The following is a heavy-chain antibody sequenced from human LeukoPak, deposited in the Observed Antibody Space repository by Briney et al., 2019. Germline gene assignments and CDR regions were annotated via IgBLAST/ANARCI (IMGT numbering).Heavy chain of an antibody. CDR1: GYTFTGYY. CDR2: INPNSGGT. D-gene: IGHD6-19*01. Sequence: ASVKVSCKASGYTFTGYYMHWVRQAPGQGLEWMGWINPNSGGTNYAQKFQGRVTMTRDTSISTAYMELSRLRSEDTAVYYCARARGSEWLLDYWGQGTLVTVSS. CDR3: ARARGSEWLLDY. V-gene: IGHV1-2*02. J-gene: IGHJ4*02.